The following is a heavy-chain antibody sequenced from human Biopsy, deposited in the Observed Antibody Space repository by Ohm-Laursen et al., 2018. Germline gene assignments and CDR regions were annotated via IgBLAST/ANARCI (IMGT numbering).Heavy chain of an antibody. Sequence: PSQTLSLTCTVSGGSFTGHYWSWIRQPPGKGLEWIGHISYTGYTSYKSSLKSRVTISLDTSRKHFSLRLTSLAAADTAVYYCARGSNEYGGLYFPHWGQGTLVTVPS. CDR2: ISYTGYT. J-gene: IGHJ1*01. CDR1: GGSFTGHY. V-gene: IGHV4-59*11. CDR3: ARGSNEYGGLYFPH. D-gene: IGHD4-23*01.